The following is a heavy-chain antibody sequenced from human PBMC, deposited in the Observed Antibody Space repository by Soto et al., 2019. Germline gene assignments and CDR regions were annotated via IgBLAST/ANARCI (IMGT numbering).Heavy chain of an antibody. Sequence: QVQLVQSGAELRKPGASVKVSCKASGYTFSSYYVHWVRQAPGQGLEWMGLINPSGVKTTYAQKFQGRVTMTRETATTTVYMELSGMRSEDTAVYYCARAGTGHNSGWTSELGYWGQGTLVTVSS. V-gene: IGHV1-46*01. CDR3: ARAGTGHNSGWTSELGY. CDR2: INPSGVKT. J-gene: IGHJ4*02. CDR1: GYTFSSYY. D-gene: IGHD5-12*01.